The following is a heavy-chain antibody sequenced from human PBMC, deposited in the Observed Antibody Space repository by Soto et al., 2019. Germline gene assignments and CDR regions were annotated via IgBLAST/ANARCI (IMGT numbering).Heavy chain of an antibody. CDR1: GGSISSYY. CDR2: IYYSGST. V-gene: IGHV4-59*01. CDR3: ARLGGRLNDAFDI. Sequence: SETLSLTYTVSGGSISSYYWSWIRQPPGKGLEWIGYIYYSGSTNYNPSLKSRVTISVDTSKNQFSLKLSSVTAADTAVYYCARLGGRLNDAFDIWGQGTMVTVSS. J-gene: IGHJ3*02. D-gene: IGHD3-16*01.